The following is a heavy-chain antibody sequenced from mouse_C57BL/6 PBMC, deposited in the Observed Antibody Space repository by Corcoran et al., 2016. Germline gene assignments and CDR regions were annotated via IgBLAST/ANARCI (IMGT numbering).Heavy chain of an antibody. CDR3: ARSVTTVVFDY. CDR1: GYAFSSYW. V-gene: IGHV1-80*01. D-gene: IGHD1-1*01. CDR2: IYPGDGDT. Sequence: QVQLQQSGAELVKPGASVKISCKASGYAFSSYWRNWVKQRPGKGLEWIGQIYPGDGDTNYNGKFKGKATLTADKSSSTAYMQLSSLTSEDSAVYFCARSVTTVVFDYWGQGTTLTVSS. J-gene: IGHJ2*01.